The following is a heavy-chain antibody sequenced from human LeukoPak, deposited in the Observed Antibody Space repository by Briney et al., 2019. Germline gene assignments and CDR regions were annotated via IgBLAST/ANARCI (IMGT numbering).Heavy chain of an antibody. CDR2: ISYDGSNK. J-gene: IGHJ4*02. Sequence: GRSLRLSCAASGFTFSSYGMHWVRQAPGKGLEWVAVISYDGSNKYYADSVKGRFTISRDNSKNTLYLQMNSLRAEDTAVYYCAKDRHGDYMEGDFDYWGQGTLVTVSS. V-gene: IGHV3-30*18. CDR3: AKDRHGDYMEGDFDY. CDR1: GFTFSSYG. D-gene: IGHD4-17*01.